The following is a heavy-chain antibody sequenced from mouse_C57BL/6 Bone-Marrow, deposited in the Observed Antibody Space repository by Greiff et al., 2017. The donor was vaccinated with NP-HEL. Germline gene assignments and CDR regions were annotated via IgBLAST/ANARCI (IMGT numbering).Heavy chain of an antibody. CDR2: INPNNGGT. Sequence: EVQLQQSGPELMKPGASVKIPCKASGYTFTDYNMDWVKQSHGKSLEWIGDINPNNGGTIYNQKFKGKATLTVDKSSSTAYMELRSLTSEDTAVYYCARDYSNYVGWFAYWGQGTLVTVSA. CDR3: ARDYSNYVGWFAY. CDR1: GYTFTDYN. V-gene: IGHV1-18*01. D-gene: IGHD2-5*01. J-gene: IGHJ3*01.